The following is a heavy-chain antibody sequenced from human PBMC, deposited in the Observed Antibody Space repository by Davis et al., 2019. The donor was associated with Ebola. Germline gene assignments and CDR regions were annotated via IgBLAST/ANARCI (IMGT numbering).Heavy chain of an antibody. J-gene: IGHJ6*02. CDR3: ASSRYYYYGMDV. V-gene: IGHV5-10-1*01. Sequence: GESLKISCKGSGYSFTSYWISWVRQMPGKGLEWMGRIDPSDYYTNYSPSFQGHVTISADNSISTAYLHWSSLKASDTAMYYCASSRYYYYGMDVWGQGTTVTVSS. CDR1: GYSFTSYW. CDR2: IDPSDYYT.